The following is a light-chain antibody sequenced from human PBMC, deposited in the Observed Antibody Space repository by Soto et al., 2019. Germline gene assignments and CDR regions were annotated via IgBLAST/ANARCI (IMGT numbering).Light chain of an antibody. Sequence: QAVVTQEPSLTVSPVGTVTLTCGSSTGAVTSGHYPYWFQQKPGQAPRTLIYDTSNKHSWTPARFSGSLLGGKAALTLSGAQPEDEAEYYCLLSYSGAQDVVFGGGTKVTVL. CDR1: TGAVTSGHY. V-gene: IGLV7-46*01. CDR3: LLSYSGAQDVV. J-gene: IGLJ2*01. CDR2: DTS.